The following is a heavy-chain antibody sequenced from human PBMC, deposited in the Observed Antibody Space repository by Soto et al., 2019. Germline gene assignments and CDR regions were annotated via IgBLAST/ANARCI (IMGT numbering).Heavy chain of an antibody. D-gene: IGHD3-16*01. CDR1: GGTFSSRA. CDR2: IIPVFGRV. J-gene: IGHJ6*02. Sequence: SVKVSCKASGGTFSSRAISWVRQAPGQGLEWMGGIIPVFGRVNYAEKFQDRVTITADESTGTVYMELSSLRSEDTALYYCANSRGGTFLGYHGMDIWGQGTTVTVSS. V-gene: IGHV1-69*13. CDR3: ANSRGGTFLGYHGMDI.